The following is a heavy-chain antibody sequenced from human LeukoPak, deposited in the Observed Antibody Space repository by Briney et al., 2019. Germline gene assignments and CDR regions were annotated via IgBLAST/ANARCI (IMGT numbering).Heavy chain of an antibody. Sequence: GGSLRLSCAASGFTFSSYAMSWVRQAPGKGLEWVSAISGSGGSTYYADSVKGRFTISRDNSKNTPYLQMNSLRAEDSAVYYCAKGGGSRGFDWPFDYWGQGTLVTVSS. CDR1: GFTFSSYA. CDR2: ISGSGGST. CDR3: AKGGGSRGFDWPFDY. V-gene: IGHV3-23*01. D-gene: IGHD3-9*01. J-gene: IGHJ4*02.